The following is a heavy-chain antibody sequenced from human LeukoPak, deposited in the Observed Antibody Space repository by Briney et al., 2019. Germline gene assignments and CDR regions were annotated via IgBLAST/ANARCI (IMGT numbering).Heavy chain of an antibody. J-gene: IGHJ4*02. Sequence: PSETLSLTCTVSGGSISSYYWSWIRQPPGKGLEWIGYIYTSGSTNYNPSLKSRVTISVDTSKNQFSLKLSSVTAADTAVYYCARLGLEWLLSFDYWGQGTLVTVSS. CDR2: IYTSGST. V-gene: IGHV4-4*09. CDR1: GGSISSYY. D-gene: IGHD3-3*01. CDR3: ARLGLEWLLSFDY.